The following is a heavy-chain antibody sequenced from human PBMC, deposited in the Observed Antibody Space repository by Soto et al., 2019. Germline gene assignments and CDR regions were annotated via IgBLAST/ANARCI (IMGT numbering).Heavy chain of an antibody. CDR2: IIPIFGTA. V-gene: IGHV1-69*01. D-gene: IGHD2-8*01. CDR3: ARAVVLMVYALYYYYGMDV. CDR1: GGTFSSYA. Sequence: QVQLVQSGAEVKKPGSSVKVSCKASGGTFSSYAISWVRQAPGQGLEWMGGIIPIFGTANYAQKFQGRVTITADESTSTAYMELSRLRSEDTAVYYCARAVVLMVYALYYYYGMDVWGQGTTVTVSS. J-gene: IGHJ6*02.